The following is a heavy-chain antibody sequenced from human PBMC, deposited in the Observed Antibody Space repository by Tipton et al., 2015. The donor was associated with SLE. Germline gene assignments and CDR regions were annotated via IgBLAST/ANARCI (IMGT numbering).Heavy chain of an antibody. J-gene: IGHJ5*02. D-gene: IGHD6-13*01. V-gene: IGHV4-59*11. Sequence: TLSLTCTVSGDTISDHYWSWIRQPPGKGLEWIGYISYSGSTNYSPSLQSRVTMSIDTSRNQFSLKLNSVTAADTAVYYCARDMDALPSSSWSGIAHWGQGILVTVSS. CDR1: GDTISDHY. CDR2: ISYSGST. CDR3: ARDMDALPSSSWSGIAH.